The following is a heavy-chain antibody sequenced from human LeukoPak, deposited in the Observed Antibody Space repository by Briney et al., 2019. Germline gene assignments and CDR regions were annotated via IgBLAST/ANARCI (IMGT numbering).Heavy chain of an antibody. D-gene: IGHD2-15*01. V-gene: IGHV3-7*03. CDR1: GFSFGSYW. CDR3: ARGSYY. CDR2: IKQDGSEK. Sequence: PGGSLRLSCAASGFSFGSYWVSWVRQAPGKGLEWVANIKQDGSEKYYVDSVKGRFTISRDNAKNSLYLQMNSLRAEDTAVYYCARGSYYWGQGTLVTVSS. J-gene: IGHJ4*02.